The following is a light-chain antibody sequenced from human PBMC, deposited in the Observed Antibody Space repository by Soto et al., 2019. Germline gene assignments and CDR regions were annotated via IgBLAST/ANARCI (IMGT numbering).Light chain of an antibody. CDR1: QSVSSN. J-gene: IGKJ4*01. CDR2: GAS. V-gene: IGKV3-20*01. CDR3: QQYGSSPLT. Sequence: DIVLTQSPATLSLCPGERATLSCRASQSVSSNLAWYQEKPGQAPRLLIYGASTRATGIPARFSGSGSGTDFTLTISRLEPEDFAVYYCQQYGSSPLTFGGGTKVDIK.